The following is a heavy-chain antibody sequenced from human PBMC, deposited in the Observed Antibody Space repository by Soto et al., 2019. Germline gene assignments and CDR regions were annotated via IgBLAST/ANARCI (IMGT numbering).Heavy chain of an antibody. D-gene: IGHD3-16*01. CDR1: GGSISRSGYY. Sequence: QLQLQESGPGLVKPSETLSLICTVSGGSISRSGYYWGWIRQPPGKGLEWIGSIYYSGSTHYNPSLKSRVTISVDTSKNQFSLKLSSVTAADTAVYYCASGGDYNWFDPRGQGTLVTVSS. CDR2: IYYSGST. CDR3: ASGGDYNWFDP. V-gene: IGHV4-39*01. J-gene: IGHJ5*02.